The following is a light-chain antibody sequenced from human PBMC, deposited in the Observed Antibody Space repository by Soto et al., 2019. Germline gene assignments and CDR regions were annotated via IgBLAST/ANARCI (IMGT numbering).Light chain of an antibody. Sequence: DVQMTQSPSSLSASIGDTVTITCRASQGISNYLAWFQQKPRKAPKSLVFAASNLQVGFPSRFSGSGSGSDFTLTIRSLQPEDFATYYSQQYKFCPLTFGGGTKVEIK. V-gene: IGKV1-16*01. CDR2: AAS. J-gene: IGKJ4*01. CDR1: QGISNY. CDR3: QQYKFCPLT.